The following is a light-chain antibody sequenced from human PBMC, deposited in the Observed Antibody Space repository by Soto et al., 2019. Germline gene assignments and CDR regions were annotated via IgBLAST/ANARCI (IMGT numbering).Light chain of an antibody. Sequence: EVVLTQSPGTLSLSPGERATLSCRASQRGNSKYFAWYQQKPGQAPRLLVFGASTRATGIPDRFSGSGDGTDFTLTISRLEPEYFAGYYCQQYTASSGIFTFGPGTKVDIK. V-gene: IGKV3-20*01. CDR1: QRGNSKY. J-gene: IGKJ3*01. CDR3: QQYTASSGIFT. CDR2: GAS.